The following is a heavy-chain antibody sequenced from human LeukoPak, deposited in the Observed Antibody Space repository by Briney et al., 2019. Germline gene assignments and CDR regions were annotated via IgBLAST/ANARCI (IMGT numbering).Heavy chain of an antibody. CDR1: GYTFINYG. J-gene: IGHJ5*02. D-gene: IGHD3-16*01. V-gene: IGHV1-18*01. CDR2: ISAYNGNT. CDR3: ARDWGRETYYPDH. Sequence: ASVKVSCKASGYTFINYGITWVRQAPGQGLEWMGWISAYNGNTNYAQILQGRFTMTTDTSTNTAYMELRSLRSDDTAVYYCARDWGRETYYPDHWGQGTLVTVPS.